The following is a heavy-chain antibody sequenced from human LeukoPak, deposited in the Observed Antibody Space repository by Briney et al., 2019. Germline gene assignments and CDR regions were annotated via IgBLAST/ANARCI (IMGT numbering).Heavy chain of an antibody. Sequence: SETLSLTCTVSGYSISSGYYWGWIRQPPGKGLEWIGSIYHSGSTYYNPSLKSRVTISVDTSKNQFSLKLSSVTAADTAVYYCASGPSITGTTYYFDYWGQGTLVTVSS. CDR1: GYSISSGYY. V-gene: IGHV4-38-2*02. J-gene: IGHJ4*02. D-gene: IGHD1-20*01. CDR2: IYHSGST. CDR3: ASGPSITGTTYYFDY.